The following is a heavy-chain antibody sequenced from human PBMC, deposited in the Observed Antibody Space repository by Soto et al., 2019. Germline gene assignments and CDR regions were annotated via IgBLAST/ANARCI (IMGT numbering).Heavy chain of an antibody. CDR2: IIPIFGTA. Sequence: SVKVSCKASGGTFSSYAISWVRQAPGQGLEWMGGIIPIFGTANYAQKFQGRVTITADESTSTAYMELSSLRSEDTAVYYCAVGNYYDSSGHRTYFDYWGQGTLVTVSS. CDR3: AVGNYYDSSGHRTYFDY. CDR1: GGTFSSYA. D-gene: IGHD3-22*01. V-gene: IGHV1-69*13. J-gene: IGHJ4*02.